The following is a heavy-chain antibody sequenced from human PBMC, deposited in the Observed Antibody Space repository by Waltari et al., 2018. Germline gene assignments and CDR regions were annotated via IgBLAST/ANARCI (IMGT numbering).Heavy chain of an antibody. D-gene: IGHD6-19*01. CDR1: GFTFSSHW. Sequence: EVQLVESGGGLVQPGGSLRLSCAASGFTFSSHWMSWVRQAPGKGLEWVANIKQDGSEKYYVDSVKGRFTISRDNAKNSLYLQMNSLRAEDTAVYYCARQWLVNFDYWGQGTLVTVSS. CDR3: ARQWLVNFDY. V-gene: IGHV3-7*03. J-gene: IGHJ4*02. CDR2: IKQDGSEK.